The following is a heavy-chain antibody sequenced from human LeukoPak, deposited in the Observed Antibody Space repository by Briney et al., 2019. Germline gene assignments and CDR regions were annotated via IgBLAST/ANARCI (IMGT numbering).Heavy chain of an antibody. Sequence: GASLRLSCAASGFSFNTYAMHWVRQAPGKGLEWVALISYDASNKYYADSVKGRFTISRDNSKNTVYLKMNSLRAEDTAVYYCARDACRHYYGSGNYYNLYYYGMDVWGQGTTATVSS. V-gene: IGHV3-30-3*01. CDR1: GFSFNTYA. D-gene: IGHD3-10*01. J-gene: IGHJ6*02. CDR3: ARDACRHYYGSGNYYNLYYYGMDV. CDR2: ISYDASNK.